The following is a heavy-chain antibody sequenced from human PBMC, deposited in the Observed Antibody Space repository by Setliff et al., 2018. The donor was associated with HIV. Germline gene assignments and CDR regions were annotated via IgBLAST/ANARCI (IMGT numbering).Heavy chain of an antibody. CDR2: IYSSGST. CDR3: ARYSPWYAEGFDV. Sequence: SETLSLTCTVSGGSTSTSGYYWGWIRQPPGKGREWIGSIYSSGSTYYNPSLKSRVTISVDTSKNQFSLKLKSVTAADTAVYYCARYSPWYAEGFDVWGPGTLVTVSS. CDR1: GGSTSTSGYY. V-gene: IGHV4-39*01. D-gene: IGHD6-13*01. J-gene: IGHJ3*01.